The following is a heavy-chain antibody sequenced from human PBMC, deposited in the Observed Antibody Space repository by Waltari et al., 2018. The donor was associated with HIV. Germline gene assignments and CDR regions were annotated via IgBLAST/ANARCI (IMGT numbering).Heavy chain of an antibody. CDR2: ISYDGSNK. J-gene: IGHJ4*02. CDR3: ARSRDFDY. CDR1: GFTFSSYA. Sequence: QVQLVESGGGVVQPGRSLRLSCVASGFTFSSYAMHWVRQAPGKGLEWVAVISYDGSNKYYADSVKGRFTISRDNSKNTLYLQMNSLRAEDTAVYYCARSRDFDYWGQGTLVTVSS. V-gene: IGHV3-30-3*01.